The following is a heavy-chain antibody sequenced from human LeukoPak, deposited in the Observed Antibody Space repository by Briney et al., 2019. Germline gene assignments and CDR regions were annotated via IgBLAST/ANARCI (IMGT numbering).Heavy chain of an antibody. J-gene: IGHJ3*02. Sequence: GASVKVSCKASGYTFTGYYMHWVRQAPGQGLEWMGWINPNRGGTNYAQKFQGRVTMTRDTSISTAYMELSRLRSDDTAVYSCARDVDHYDITGKGLVDIWGQGTMVTVSS. CDR1: GYTFTGYY. CDR2: INPNRGGT. CDR3: ARDVDHYDITGKGLVDI. V-gene: IGHV1-2*02. D-gene: IGHD3-22*01.